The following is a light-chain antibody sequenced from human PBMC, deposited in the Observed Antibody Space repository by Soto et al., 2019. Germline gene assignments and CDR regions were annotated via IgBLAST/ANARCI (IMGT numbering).Light chain of an antibody. V-gene: IGKV1-5*01. CDR2: DVS. CDR1: QTISSW. CDR3: QPYCPYAT. J-gene: IGKJ5*01. Sequence: EIQMTQSPSTLCGSVGDRVTIACRASQTISSWLAWYQQKPGKAPKLLIFDVSSLESGVPSRFSGSGSGTEFTLTICSLQPDDFATYYCQPYCPYATF.